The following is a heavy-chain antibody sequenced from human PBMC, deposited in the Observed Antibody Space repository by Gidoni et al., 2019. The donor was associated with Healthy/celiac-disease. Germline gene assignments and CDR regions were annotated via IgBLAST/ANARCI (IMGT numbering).Heavy chain of an antibody. CDR1: GGSISSYY. Sequence: QVQLQESGPGLVKPSAALSLTCTVSGGSISSYYWSWIRQPPGQGLEWIGYIYYSGSTNYNPSLKSRVTISVDTSKNQFSLKLSSVTAADTAVYYCARHPEWFGEQYWYFDLWGRGTLVTVSS. V-gene: IGHV4-59*01. J-gene: IGHJ2*01. CDR3: ARHPEWFGEQYWYFDL. D-gene: IGHD3-10*01. CDR2: IYYSGST.